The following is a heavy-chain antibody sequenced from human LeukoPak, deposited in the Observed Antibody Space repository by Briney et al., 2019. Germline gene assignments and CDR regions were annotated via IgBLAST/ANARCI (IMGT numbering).Heavy chain of an antibody. CDR2: IKQDGSEK. Sequence: GRSQRLSCAASGFPFSSYGMHWVRQAPGKGLEWVANIKQDGSEKYYVDSVKGRFTISRDNAKNSLYLRMNSLRAEDTAVYYCARDAGAGYFDYWGQGTLVTVSS. CDR1: GFPFSSYG. V-gene: IGHV3-7*01. D-gene: IGHD1-1*01. J-gene: IGHJ4*02. CDR3: ARDAGAGYFDY.